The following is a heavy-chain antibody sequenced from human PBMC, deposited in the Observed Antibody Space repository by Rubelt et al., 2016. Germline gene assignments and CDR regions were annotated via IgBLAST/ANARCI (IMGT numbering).Heavy chain of an antibody. Sequence: QLQLQESGPGLVKPSETLSLTCTVSGDSISRSRYYWGWIRQPPGNGLEWIGSIYSGGNTYYNPSLNSRITISVDSSKNQLSLNLSSLTAADTAVYYCAKSAEGSTWYDAWGPGTLVTVSS. D-gene: IGHD6-13*01. CDR2: IYSGGNT. CDR1: GDSISRSRYY. CDR3: AKSAEGSTWYDA. V-gene: IGHV4-39*07. J-gene: IGHJ5*02.